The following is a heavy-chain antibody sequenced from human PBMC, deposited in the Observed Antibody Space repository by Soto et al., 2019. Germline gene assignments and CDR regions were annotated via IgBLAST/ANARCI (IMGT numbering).Heavy chain of an antibody. CDR3: ARVQSGSYALYYFDY. V-gene: IGHV4-59*01. CDR1: GGSISGYY. J-gene: IGHJ4*02. Sequence: SETLSLTCTVSGGSISGYYWSWIRQPPGQGLEWIGYIYYSGSTNYNPSLKSRVTISVDTSKNQCSLKLSSVPAADTAVYYCARVQSGSYALYYFDYWGQGTLVTVSS. CDR2: IYYSGST. D-gene: IGHD1-26*01.